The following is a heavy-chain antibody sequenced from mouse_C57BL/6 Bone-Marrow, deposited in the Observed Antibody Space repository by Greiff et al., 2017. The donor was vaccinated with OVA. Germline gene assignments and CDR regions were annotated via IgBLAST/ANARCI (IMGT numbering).Heavy chain of an antibody. J-gene: IGHJ3*01. V-gene: IGHV5-4*01. CDR3: ARVFIYYYGSSSFAY. Sequence: EVHLVESGGGLVKPGGSLKLSCAASGFTFSSYAMSWVRQTPEKRLEWVATISDGGSYTYYPDNVQGRFTIYRDNAKNNLYLQMSHRKSEDTAMYYWARVFIYYYGSSSFAYWGQGTLVTVSA. CDR2: ISDGGSYT. D-gene: IGHD1-1*01. CDR1: GFTFSSYA.